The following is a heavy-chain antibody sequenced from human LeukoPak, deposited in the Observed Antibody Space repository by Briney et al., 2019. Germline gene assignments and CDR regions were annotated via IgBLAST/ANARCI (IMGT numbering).Heavy chain of an antibody. Sequence: ASVKDSCMASGYTFTGYYMHWVRQAPGQGLGWMGWINPNSGGTNYAQKFQGRATMTRDTSISTDYMELSRMRSDDTAVYYCARPPYGGYGEDFDYWGQGTLVTVSS. J-gene: IGHJ4*02. CDR1: GYTFTGYY. D-gene: IGHD5-12*01. CDR2: INPNSGGT. V-gene: IGHV1-2*02. CDR3: ARPPYGGYGEDFDY.